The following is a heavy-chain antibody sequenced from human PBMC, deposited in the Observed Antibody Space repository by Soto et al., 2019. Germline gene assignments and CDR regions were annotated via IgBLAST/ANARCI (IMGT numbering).Heavy chain of an antibody. CDR1: GFTFSDYY. V-gene: IGHV3-11*06. D-gene: IGHD4-17*01. CDR2: ISSSSSYT. Sequence: PGGSLRLSCAASGFTFSDYYMSWIRQAPGKGLEWVSYISSSSSYTNYADSVKGRFTISIDNAKNSLYLQMNSLRAEDTAVYYCARSRDYGGRWDYWGQGTLVTVSS. CDR3: ARSRDYGGRWDY. J-gene: IGHJ4*02.